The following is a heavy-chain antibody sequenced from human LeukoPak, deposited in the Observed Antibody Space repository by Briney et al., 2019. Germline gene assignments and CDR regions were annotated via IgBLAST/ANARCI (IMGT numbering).Heavy chain of an antibody. CDR2: INTNTGNP. Sequence: ASAKVSCKASGYTFTSYAMNWVRQAPGQGLEWMGWINTNTGNPTYAQGFTGRFVFSLDTSVSTAYLQISSLKAEDTAVYYCARGRTLRFLEWLLYEDYFDYWGQGTLVTVSS. CDR1: GYTFTSYA. V-gene: IGHV7-4-1*02. J-gene: IGHJ4*02. CDR3: ARGRTLRFLEWLLYEDYFDY. D-gene: IGHD3-3*01.